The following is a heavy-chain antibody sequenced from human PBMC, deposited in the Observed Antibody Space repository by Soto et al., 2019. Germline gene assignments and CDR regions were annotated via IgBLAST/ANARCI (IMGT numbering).Heavy chain of an antibody. CDR2: INPNSGGA. CDR3: ARDYYEGSASYGLEN. Sequence: QLHLVQSGAEVKKPGASVEVSCKASGYTFTGYYRHWVRQAPGQGLEWMGWINPNSGGANIAQKFQGWVTMTRDTSISTTYMELSRLRSNDTAVYYCARDYYEGSASYGLENWGQGTMVTVAS. CDR1: GYTFTGYY. J-gene: IGHJ3*01. D-gene: IGHD3-16*01. V-gene: IGHV1-2*04.